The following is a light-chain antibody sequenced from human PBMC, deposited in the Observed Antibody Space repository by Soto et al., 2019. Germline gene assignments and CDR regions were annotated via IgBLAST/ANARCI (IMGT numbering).Light chain of an antibody. V-gene: IGKV3-20*01. CDR1: QSISSK. CDR3: HQYGSSPGT. J-gene: IGKJ1*01. CDR2: GAS. Sequence: EIVMTQSPATLSVSPGERATLSCRASQSISSKLAWYQQKRGQAPRLLIWGASTRATDLPDRFSGGGSGTDFTLTISRLEAEDFAVYYCHQYGSSPGTFGQGTKVEIK.